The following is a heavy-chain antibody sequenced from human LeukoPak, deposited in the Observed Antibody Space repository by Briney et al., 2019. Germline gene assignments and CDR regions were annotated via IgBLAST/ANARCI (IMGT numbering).Heavy chain of an antibody. V-gene: IGHV4-39*01. J-gene: IGHJ6*02. CDR2: IYYSGST. D-gene: IGHD2-15*01. CDR3: AVLDIVVVVGPDYYGMDV. CDR1: GGSISSSSYY. Sequence: PSETLSLTCTVSGGSISSSSYYWGWIRQPPGKGLEWIGSIYYSGSTYYNPSLKSRVTISVDTSKNRFSLKLSSVTAADTAVYYCAVLDIVVVVGPDYYGMDVWGQGTTVTVSS.